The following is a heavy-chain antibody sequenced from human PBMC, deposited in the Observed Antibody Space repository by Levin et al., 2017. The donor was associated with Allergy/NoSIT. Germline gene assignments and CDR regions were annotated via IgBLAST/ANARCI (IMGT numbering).Heavy chain of an antibody. V-gene: IGHV3-30*03. Sequence: PGESLKISCATSGFIFTNYGMHWVRQAPGKGLEWVAVVSYDGSNKFYADSVKGRFTISRDNSKNTLDLQMDSLRTEDTAVYYCAILTSRYSGSVTSFGSWGRGPLVTVSS. CDR2: VSYDGSNK. CDR1: GFIFTNYG. J-gene: IGHJ5*02. CDR3: AILTSRYSGSVTSFGS. D-gene: IGHD3-10*01.